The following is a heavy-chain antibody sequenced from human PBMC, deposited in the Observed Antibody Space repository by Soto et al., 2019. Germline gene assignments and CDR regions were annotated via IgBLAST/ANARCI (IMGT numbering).Heavy chain of an antibody. CDR1: GFTFSSYA. Sequence: GSLRLSCSASGFTFSSYAMHWVRQAPGKGLEYVSAISSNGGSTYYADSVKGRFTISRDNSKNTLYLQMSSLRAGDTAVYYCVKVKPVVAATNYFDYWGQGTLVTVSS. D-gene: IGHD2-15*01. V-gene: IGHV3-64D*06. CDR2: ISSNGGST. J-gene: IGHJ4*02. CDR3: VKVKPVVAATNYFDY.